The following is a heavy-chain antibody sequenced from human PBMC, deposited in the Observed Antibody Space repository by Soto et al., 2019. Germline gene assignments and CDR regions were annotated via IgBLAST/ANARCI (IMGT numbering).Heavy chain of an antibody. D-gene: IGHD2-2*02. CDR2: ISAYNGNT. Sequence: SVTVSCKASGYTFTSYGISWVRQAPGQGLEWMGWISAYNGNTNDAQKLQGRVTMTTDTSTSTAYMELRSLRSDDTAVYYCAGDIVVVPAAILDAFDIWGQGTMVTVSS. CDR1: GYTFTSYG. V-gene: IGHV1-18*01. CDR3: AGDIVVVPAAILDAFDI. J-gene: IGHJ3*02.